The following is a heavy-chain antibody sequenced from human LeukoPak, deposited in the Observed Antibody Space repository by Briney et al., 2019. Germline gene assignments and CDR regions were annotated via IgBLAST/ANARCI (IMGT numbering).Heavy chain of an antibody. J-gene: IGHJ4*02. Sequence: GGSLRLSCAASGFTFSSDAMSWVRQAPGKGVEWVSAISAGGNTYYADSVKGRFTISRDNSKNTLYLQMSSLSAEDTALYYCAKDYIRRAWDWGQGTLVTVSS. CDR1: GFTFSSDA. CDR2: ISAGGNT. D-gene: IGHD3-16*01. CDR3: AKDYIRRAWD. V-gene: IGHV3-23*01.